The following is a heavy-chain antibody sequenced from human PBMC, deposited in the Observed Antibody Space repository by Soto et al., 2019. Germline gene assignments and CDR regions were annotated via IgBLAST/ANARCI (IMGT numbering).Heavy chain of an antibody. V-gene: IGHV1-2*04. CDR1: GYTFTGYY. CDR3: ARDGNNYDFWSGYYPARYYYGMDV. J-gene: IGHJ6*02. D-gene: IGHD3-3*01. Sequence: ASVKVSCKASGYTFTGYYMRWVRQAPGQGLEWMGWINPNSGGTNYAQKFQGWVTMTRDTSISTAYMELSRLRSDDTAVYYCARDGNNYDFWSGYYPARYYYGMDVWGQGTTVTVSS. CDR2: INPNSGGT.